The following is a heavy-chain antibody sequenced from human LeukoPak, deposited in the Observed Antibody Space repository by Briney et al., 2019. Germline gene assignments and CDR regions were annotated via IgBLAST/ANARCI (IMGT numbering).Heavy chain of an antibody. CDR2: IYSGGST. V-gene: IGHV3-66*01. D-gene: IGHD6-13*01. J-gene: IGHJ4*02. CDR1: GFTVSRNY. CDR3: ASIAAAGGYFDY. Sequence: GGSLRLSCAASGFTVSRNYMSWVRQAPGKGLEWVSVIYSGGSTYYADSVKGRFIISRDNSKNTLYLQMNSLRAEDTAVYYCASIAAAGGYFDYWGQGTLVTVSS.